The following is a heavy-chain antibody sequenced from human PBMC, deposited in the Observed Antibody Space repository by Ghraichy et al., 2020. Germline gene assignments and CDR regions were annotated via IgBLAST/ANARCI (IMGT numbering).Heavy chain of an antibody. J-gene: IGHJ3*02. CDR2: MYTGGYT. CDR1: ELTVSGNF. V-gene: IGHV3-53*01. Sequence: GGSLRLSCAASELTVSGNFMSWVRQAPGKGLEWVSIMYTGGYTYYADSVKGRFTISRDDSKNTLYLQMNSLRAEDTAVYYCARMRRTGDFFDAFDIWGQGTMLTVSS. CDR3: ARMRRTGDFFDAFDI. D-gene: IGHD7-27*01.